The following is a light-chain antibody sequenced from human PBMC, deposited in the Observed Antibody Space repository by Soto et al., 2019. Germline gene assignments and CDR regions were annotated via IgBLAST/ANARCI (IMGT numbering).Light chain of an antibody. J-gene: IGKJ3*01. CDR1: QDISNY. Sequence: DLQMTQSPSSLSASVGDRVTITCQASQDISNYLNWYQQKPGKAPKLLIYDASNLETGVPSRFSGSGSGTDFTVTISSLQPEDIATYYCQQYDNLPLTFGPGTKVDIK. V-gene: IGKV1-33*01. CDR2: DAS. CDR3: QQYDNLPLT.